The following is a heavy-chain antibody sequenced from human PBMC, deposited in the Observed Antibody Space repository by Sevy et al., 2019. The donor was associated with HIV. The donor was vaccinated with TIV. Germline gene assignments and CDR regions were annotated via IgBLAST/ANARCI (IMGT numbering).Heavy chain of an antibody. CDR2: ISTSGSNR. J-gene: IGHJ6*02. CDR1: GFIFSSFE. CDR3: AKRGGQYDLGMDV. D-gene: IGHD1-1*01. V-gene: IGHV3-48*03. Sequence: GGSLSLSCAASGFIFSSFEMNWVRQAPGKGLEWVLSISTSGSNRYYADSVKGRVTISRDNAKKSLYLQMNSLRAEDTAIYFCAKRGGQYDLGMDVWGQGTTVTVSS.